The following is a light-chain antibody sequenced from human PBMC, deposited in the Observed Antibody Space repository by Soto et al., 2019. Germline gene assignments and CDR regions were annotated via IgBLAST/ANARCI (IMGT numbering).Light chain of an antibody. CDR3: QQRGS. V-gene: IGKV3-11*01. CDR1: QSVDSS. J-gene: IGKJ2*01. Sequence: EVVLTQSPATLSLSPGERATLSCRARQSVDSSLAWYQQKLGQAPRLLIYDASNRATSIPGRFSGSGSGTDFTLTISSLEPEDFAVYYCQQRGSFGQGTKVEIK. CDR2: DAS.